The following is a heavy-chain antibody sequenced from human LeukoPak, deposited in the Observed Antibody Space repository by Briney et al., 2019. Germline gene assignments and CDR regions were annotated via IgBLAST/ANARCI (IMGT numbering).Heavy chain of an antibody. Sequence: PSETLSLTCAVSGYSISSGYYWGWIRQPPGKGLEWIGSIYHSGSTYYNPSLKSRVTISVDTSKNQFSLKLSSVTAADTAVYYCATVAGWVNYYYGMDVWGKGTTVTVSS. V-gene: IGHV4-38-2*01. CDR1: GYSISSGYY. CDR2: IYHSGST. CDR3: ATVAGWVNYYYGMDV. D-gene: IGHD6-19*01. J-gene: IGHJ6*04.